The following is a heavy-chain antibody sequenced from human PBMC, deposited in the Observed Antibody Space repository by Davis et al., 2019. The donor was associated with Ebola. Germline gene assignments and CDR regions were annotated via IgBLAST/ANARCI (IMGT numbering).Heavy chain of an antibody. CDR1: GFTFTNYA. D-gene: IGHD3/OR15-3a*01. Sequence: GESLKISCTASGFTFTNYAMSWVRQAPGKGLEWVSTISSRDGSTYYPDSVKGRFTISRDNSKNTLYLLMNSLRAGDTAIYYCTKDGLAHGHWGQGTLVTVSS. CDR2: ISSRDGST. J-gene: IGHJ4*02. V-gene: IGHV3-23*01. CDR3: TKDGLAHGH.